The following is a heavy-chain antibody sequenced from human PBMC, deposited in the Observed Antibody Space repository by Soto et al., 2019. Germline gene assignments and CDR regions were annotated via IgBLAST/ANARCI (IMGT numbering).Heavy chain of an antibody. CDR3: ATLNSFGSDY. V-gene: IGHV3-74*03. J-gene: IGHJ4*02. CDR2: IDTDGSDT. D-gene: IGHD5-18*01. CDR1: GFTFSSYW. Sequence: GGFLRGYXAAFGFTFSSYWMHWVRQAPGKGLVWVSYIDTDGSDTKYADSVKGRFTISRDNAKNTVYLQMNSLRVEDTAVYYCATLNSFGSDYWGQGTLVTVSS.